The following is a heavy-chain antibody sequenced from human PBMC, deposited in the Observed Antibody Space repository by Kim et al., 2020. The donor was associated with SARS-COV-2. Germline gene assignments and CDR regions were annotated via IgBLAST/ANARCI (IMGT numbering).Heavy chain of an antibody. Sequence: SETLSLTCAVSGGSISSSNWWSWVRQPPGKGLEWIGEIYHSGSTNYNPSLKSRVTISVDKSKNQFSLKLSSVTAADTAVYYCARVEVTAAVPRFDYWGQGTLVTVSS. CDR1: GGSISSSNW. J-gene: IGHJ4*02. CDR2: IYHSGST. D-gene: IGHD6-13*01. CDR3: ARVEVTAAVPRFDY. V-gene: IGHV4-4*02.